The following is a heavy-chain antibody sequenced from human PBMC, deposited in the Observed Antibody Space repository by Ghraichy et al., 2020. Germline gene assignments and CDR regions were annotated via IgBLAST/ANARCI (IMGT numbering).Heavy chain of an antibody. CDR1: GGSISSSSYY. Sequence: SETLSLTCTVSGGSISSSSYYWGWIRQPPGKGLEWIGSIDYSGSTFYNPSLKSRVTISVDTSKNQFSLRLSSVTAADTAVYYCARQDTYDSSTYYPQDAFDTWGQGTTVTVSS. V-gene: IGHV4-39*01. J-gene: IGHJ3*02. CDR2: IDYSGST. CDR3: ARQDTYDSSTYYPQDAFDT. D-gene: IGHD3-22*01.